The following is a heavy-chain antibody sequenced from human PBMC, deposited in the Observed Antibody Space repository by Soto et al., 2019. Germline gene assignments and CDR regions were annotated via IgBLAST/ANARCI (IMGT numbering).Heavy chain of an antibody. CDR1: GGTFSSYA. CDR2: IIPIFGTA. V-gene: IGHV1-69*13. D-gene: IGHD2-2*01. Sequence: ASVKVSCKASGGTFSSYAISWVRQAPGQGLEWMGGIIPIFGTANYAQKFQGRVTITADESTSTAYMELSSLRSEDTAVYYCALWQYKLQYYYYGMDVWGQGTTVTVSS. J-gene: IGHJ6*02. CDR3: ALWQYKLQYYYYGMDV.